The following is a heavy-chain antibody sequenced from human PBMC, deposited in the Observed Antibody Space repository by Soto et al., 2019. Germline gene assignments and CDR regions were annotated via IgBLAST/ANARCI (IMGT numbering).Heavy chain of an antibody. Sequence: QVQLVQSGAEVKKPGSSVKVSCKASGGTFSSYSINWVRQAPGQGLEWMGEIIPIFATANYAQKVQGRVTITADESTSTAYMELSSLRSEDTAVYYCARDGGRHSGGIDYWGQGTLVTVSS. CDR2: IIPIFATA. CDR3: ARDGGRHSGGIDY. V-gene: IGHV1-69*01. J-gene: IGHJ4*02. CDR1: GGTFSSYS. D-gene: IGHD1-26*01.